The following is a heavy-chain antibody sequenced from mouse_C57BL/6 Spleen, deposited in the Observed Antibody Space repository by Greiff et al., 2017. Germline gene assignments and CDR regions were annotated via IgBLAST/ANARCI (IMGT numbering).Heavy chain of an antibody. CDR3: TSYGNYVYFDV. CDR2: IDPEDGDT. J-gene: IGHJ1*03. D-gene: IGHD2-1*01. V-gene: IGHV14-1*01. Sequence: VQLQQSGAELVRPGASVKLSCTASGFNIKDYYMHWVKQRPEQGLEWIGRIDPEDGDTEYAPKFQGKATLTADTSSNTAYLPLSSLTSEDTAVYYCTSYGNYVYFDVWGTGTTVTVSS. CDR1: GFNIKDYY.